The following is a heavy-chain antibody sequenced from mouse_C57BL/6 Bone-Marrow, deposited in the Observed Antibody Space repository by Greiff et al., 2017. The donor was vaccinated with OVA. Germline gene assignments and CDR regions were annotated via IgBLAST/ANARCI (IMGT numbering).Heavy chain of an antibody. V-gene: IGHV1-15*01. D-gene: IGHD1-1*01. CDR2: IDPETGGT. CDR3: TKGYTTVVATQGYFDV. CDR1: GYTFTDYE. J-gene: IGHJ1*03. Sequence: QVQLQQSGAELVRPGASVTLSCKASGYTFTDYEMHWVKQTPVHGLEWIGAIDPETGGTAYNQKFKGKAILTADKSSSTAYMELRSLTSEDSAVYYCTKGYTTVVATQGYFDVWGTGTTVTVSS.